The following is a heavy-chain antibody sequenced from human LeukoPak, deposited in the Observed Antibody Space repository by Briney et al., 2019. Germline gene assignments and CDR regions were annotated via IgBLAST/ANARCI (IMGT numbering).Heavy chain of an antibody. D-gene: IGHD6-19*01. CDR2: ISGSGGST. CDR3: AKGVSIAVADHDYYYYYGMDV. J-gene: IGHJ6*02. Sequence: QPGGSLRLSCAASGFTFSSYAMSWVRQAPGKGLEWVSAISGSGGSTYYADSVKGRFTISRDNSKNTLYLQMNSLRAEDTAVYYCAKGVSIAVADHDYYYYYGMDVWGQGTTVTVSS. CDR1: GFTFSSYA. V-gene: IGHV3-23*01.